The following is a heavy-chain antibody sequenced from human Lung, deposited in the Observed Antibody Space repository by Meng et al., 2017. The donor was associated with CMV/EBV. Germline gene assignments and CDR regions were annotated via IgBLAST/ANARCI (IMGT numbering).Heavy chain of an antibody. CDR1: GYTFTSYG. CDR2: SNVYNGRR. V-gene: IGHV1-18*01. CDR3: ARERGYCSMIDCYKDGMDV. D-gene: IGHD2-2*01. Sequence: ASVXVSCNSSGYTFTSYGISWVRQAPGQGLEWMGWSNVYNGRRDYAQRFKDRVTMTTDTSTGTAHMDLKSLRSDDTATYYCARERGYCSMIDCYKDGMDVXGQGXTVTVSS. J-gene: IGHJ6*02.